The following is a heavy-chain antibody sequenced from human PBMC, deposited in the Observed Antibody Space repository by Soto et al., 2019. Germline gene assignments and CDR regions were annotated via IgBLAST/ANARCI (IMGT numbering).Heavy chain of an antibody. CDR1: GFTVSSNY. D-gene: IGHD1-1*01. CDR2: IYSGGST. CDR3: ARDWDDGFSDAFDI. V-gene: IGHV3-53*05. J-gene: IGHJ3*02. Sequence: EVQLVETGGGLIQPGGSLRLYCAASGFTVSSNYMSWVRQAPGKGLEWVSVIYSGGSTYYADSVKGRFTISRDNSKNTLYLQMNSLRAEDTAVYYCARDWDDGFSDAFDIWGQGTMVTVSS.